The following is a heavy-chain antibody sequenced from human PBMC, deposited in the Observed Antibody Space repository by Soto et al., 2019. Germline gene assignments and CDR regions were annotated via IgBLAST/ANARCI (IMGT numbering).Heavy chain of an antibody. CDR1: GGSISSSNW. CDR2: IYHSGST. J-gene: IGHJ4*02. CDR3: ASTLIGYSSGWYGY. V-gene: IGHV4-4*02. Sequence: SETLTLTCAVSGGSISSSNWWSWVRQPPGKGLEWIGEIYHSGSTNYNPSLKSRVTISVDKSKNQFSLKLSSVTAADTAVYYCASTLIGYSSGWYGYWGQGTLVTVSS. D-gene: IGHD6-19*01.